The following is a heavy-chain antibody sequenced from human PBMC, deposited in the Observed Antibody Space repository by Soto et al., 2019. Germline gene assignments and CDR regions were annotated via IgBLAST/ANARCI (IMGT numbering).Heavy chain of an antibody. J-gene: IGHJ4*02. D-gene: IGHD1-26*01. CDR2: INQDGFGK. CDR3: AKDHGSGSYPY. CDR1: GSTLSSHG. V-gene: IGHV3-7*05. Sequence: EVQLVESGGGLVQPGGSLRLSGEISGSTLSSHGMRWVRQAPGKGLDWVASINQDGFGKHYLDSVKGRFTISRDTAKSSLYLQMDSLRVEDTAVYYCAKDHGSGSYPYWGQGTLVTVS.